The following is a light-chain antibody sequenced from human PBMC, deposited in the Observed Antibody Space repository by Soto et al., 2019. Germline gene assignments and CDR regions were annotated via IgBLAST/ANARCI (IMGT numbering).Light chain of an antibody. Sequence: QSVLTQPPSASGSPGQSVTISCTGTSSDVGGYNYVSWYQQHPGKAPKLMLFEVTKRPSGVPDRFSGSKSGNTASLTVSGLQAEDEADYYCSSYADSNNFVFGTGTKVTVL. V-gene: IGLV2-8*01. CDR2: EVT. J-gene: IGLJ1*01. CDR1: SSDVGGYNY. CDR3: SSYADSNNFV.